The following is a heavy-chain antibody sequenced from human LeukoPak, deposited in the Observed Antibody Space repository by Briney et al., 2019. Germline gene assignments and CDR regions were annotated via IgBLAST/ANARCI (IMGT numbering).Heavy chain of an antibody. Sequence: PSETLSLTCAVYGGSFSGYYWSWIRQPPGKGLEWIGEINHSGSTNYNPSLKSRVTISVDTSKNQFSLKLSSVTAADTAVYYCASRGADYDFWSGLLPTDAFDIWGQGTMVTVSS. D-gene: IGHD3-3*01. CDR1: GGSFSGYY. J-gene: IGHJ3*02. CDR2: INHSGST. V-gene: IGHV4-34*01. CDR3: ASRGADYDFWSGLLPTDAFDI.